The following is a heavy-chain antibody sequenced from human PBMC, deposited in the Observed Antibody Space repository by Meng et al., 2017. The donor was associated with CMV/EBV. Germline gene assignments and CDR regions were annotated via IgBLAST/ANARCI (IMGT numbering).Heavy chain of an antibody. CDR2: ISSSGSTI. D-gene: IGHD3-3*01. CDR3: ARDYDFWSGYAPTYYYYYGMDV. Sequence: GGSLRLSCVASGFSFDDYAMHWVRQAPGKGLEWVSYISSSGSTIYYADSVKGRFTISRDNAKNSLYLQMNSLRAEDTAVYYCARDYDFWSGYAPTYYYYYGMDVWGQGTTVTVSS. J-gene: IGHJ6*02. CDR1: GFSFDDYA. V-gene: IGHV3-48*03.